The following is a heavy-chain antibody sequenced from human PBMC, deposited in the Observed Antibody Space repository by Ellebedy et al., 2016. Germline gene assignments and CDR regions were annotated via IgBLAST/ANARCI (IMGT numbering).Heavy chain of an antibody. V-gene: IGHV3-7*01. CDR2: IKQDGSEK. Sequence: GESLKISXAASGFTFSSYWMSCVRQAPGKGLEWVANIKQDGSEKYYVDSVKGRFTISRDNAKNSLYLQMNSLRAEDTAVYYCAREEDSSDYYYYGMDVWGQGTTVTVSS. J-gene: IGHJ6*02. CDR1: GFTFSSYW. CDR3: AREEDSSDYYYYGMDV. D-gene: IGHD6-19*01.